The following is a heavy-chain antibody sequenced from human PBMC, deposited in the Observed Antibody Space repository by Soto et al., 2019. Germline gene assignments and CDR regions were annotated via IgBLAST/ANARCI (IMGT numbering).Heavy chain of an antibody. CDR1: GDSVISSHG. CDR3: ARVFYGAATGRSYFDS. D-gene: IGHD2-15*01. CDR2: IYHHEGT. Sequence: SETLSLTSAVAGDSVISSHGWSRVRQPPGKGLEWIGEIYHHEGTTYRSSLKGRLTLSMDKSRNLFSLRLASVVAADTAIYYCARVFYGAATGRSYFDSWGLGILVTVSS. J-gene: IGHJ4*02. V-gene: IGHV4-4*02.